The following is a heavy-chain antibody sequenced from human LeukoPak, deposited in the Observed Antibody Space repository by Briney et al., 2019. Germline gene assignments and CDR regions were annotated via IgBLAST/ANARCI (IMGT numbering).Heavy chain of an antibody. J-gene: IGHJ4*02. CDR1: GFTFSSYW. D-gene: IGHD2-2*01. Sequence: GGSLRLSCAAAGFTFSSYWMSWVRQAPGKGLEWVANIKQDGSEKYYVDSVKGRFTISRDNAKNSLYLQMNSLRAEDTAVYYCARLAYCSSTSCLFHFDYWGQGTLVTVSS. V-gene: IGHV3-7*01. CDR3: ARLAYCSSTSCLFHFDY. CDR2: IKQDGSEK.